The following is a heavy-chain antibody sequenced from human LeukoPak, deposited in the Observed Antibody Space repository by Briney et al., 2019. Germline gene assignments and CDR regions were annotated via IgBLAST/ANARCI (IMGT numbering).Heavy chain of an antibody. D-gene: IGHD2-15*01. CDR1: GGSISSGGYS. CDR2: IYHSGST. Sequence: SETLSLTCAVSGGSISSGGYSWSWIRQPPGKGLEWIGYIYHSGSTYYNPSLKSRVTISVDRSKNQFSLKLSSVTAADTAVYYCARGALGYCSGGSCYPNYYYYYYGMDVWGQGTTVTVSS. CDR3: ARGALGYCSGGSCYPNYYYYYYGMDV. V-gene: IGHV4-30-2*01. J-gene: IGHJ6*02.